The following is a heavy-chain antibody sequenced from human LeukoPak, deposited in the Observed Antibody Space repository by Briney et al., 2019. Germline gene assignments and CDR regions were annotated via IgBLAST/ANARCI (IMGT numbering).Heavy chain of an antibody. CDR3: AKEAAYYDFWSGSLDAFDI. CDR1: GFTFSSYS. V-gene: IGHV3-23*01. J-gene: IGHJ3*02. CDR2: ISGSGGST. Sequence: SGGSLRLSCAASGFTFSSYSMNWVRQAPGKGLEWVSAISGSGGSTYYADSVKGRFTISRDNSKNTLYLQMNSLRAEDTAVYYCAKEAAYYDFWSGSLDAFDIWGQGTMVTVSS. D-gene: IGHD3-3*01.